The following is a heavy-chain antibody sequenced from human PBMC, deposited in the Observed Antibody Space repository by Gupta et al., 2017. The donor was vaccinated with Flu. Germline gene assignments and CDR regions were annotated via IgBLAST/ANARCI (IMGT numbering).Heavy chain of an antibody. CDR1: GFTFDDYA. CDR2: ISWNSGTI. Sequence: EVQLVESGGGLVQPGRSLRLSCAASGFTFDDYAMHWVRQAPGKGLEWVSGISWNSGTIGYADAVKGRLTISRDNAKNALYLQMNRLRAEDTALYYCVKDLRQWLAYYFDYWGQGTLVTVSS. V-gene: IGHV3-9*01. D-gene: IGHD6-19*01. CDR3: VKDLRQWLAYYFDY. J-gene: IGHJ4*02.